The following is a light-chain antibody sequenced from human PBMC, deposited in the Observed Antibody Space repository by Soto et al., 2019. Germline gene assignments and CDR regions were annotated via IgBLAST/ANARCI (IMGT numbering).Light chain of an antibody. CDR3: QQYNGYPWT. CDR1: RRSSSW. J-gene: IGKJ1*01. Sequence: DIQMTQSPSTLSASVGDRVTISFRASRRSSSWLAWYQQQPGKAPKLLVYDASTLQSGVPSRFSGNGSGTEFTLTISRLQPEDLATYFCQQYNGYPWTFGQGTRVGIK. V-gene: IGKV1-5*01. CDR2: DAS.